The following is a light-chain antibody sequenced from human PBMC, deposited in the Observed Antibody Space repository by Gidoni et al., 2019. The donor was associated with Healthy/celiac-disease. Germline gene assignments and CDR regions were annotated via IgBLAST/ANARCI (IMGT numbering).Light chain of an antibody. V-gene: IGLV1-44*01. CDR3: AAWDDSLWV. CDR2: SNN. CDR1: SSNIGSNT. Sequence: SVLTQPPSASGTPGQRVTISCSGSSSNIGSNTVNWYQQLPGTAPKLLIYSNNQRPSGVPDRFSGSKSGTSASLAISGLQSEDEADYYCAAWDDSLWVFGGGTKLTVL. J-gene: IGLJ3*02.